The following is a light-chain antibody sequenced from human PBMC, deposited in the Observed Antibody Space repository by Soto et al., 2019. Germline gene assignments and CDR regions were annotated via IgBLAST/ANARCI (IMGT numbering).Light chain of an antibody. J-gene: IGKJ3*01. CDR1: QSVSSSY. CDR3: QQYGSSPFT. CDR2: GAS. Sequence: EIVLTQSPGTLSLSPGERATLSCRASQSVSSSYLAWYQQKPGRAPRLLIYGASSRATGIPDRFSGSGSGTDFTLTISRLEPDDFAVYYCQQYGSSPFTFGPGTKVDIK. V-gene: IGKV3-20*01.